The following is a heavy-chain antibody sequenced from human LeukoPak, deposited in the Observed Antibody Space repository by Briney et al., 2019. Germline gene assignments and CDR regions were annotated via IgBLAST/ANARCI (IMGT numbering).Heavy chain of an antibody. V-gene: IGHV4-59*01. CDR2: IYYSGST. Sequence: SETLSLTCTVSGGSLSSYYWSWIRQPPGKGLEWIGHIYYSGSTNYNPSLKSRVTISVDTSKNQFSLRLSSVTAADTAVYYCARVLVAADTADNWFDPWGQGTLVTVSS. CDR1: GGSLSSYY. J-gene: IGHJ5*02. D-gene: IGHD2-15*01. CDR3: ARVLVAADTADNWFDP.